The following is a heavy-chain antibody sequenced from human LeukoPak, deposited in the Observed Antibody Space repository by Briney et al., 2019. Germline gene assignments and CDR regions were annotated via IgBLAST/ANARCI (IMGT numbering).Heavy chain of an antibody. D-gene: IGHD2-2*01. CDR3: AHGAMYQLDY. J-gene: IGHJ4*02. V-gene: IGHV3-23*01. CDR1: GFPFSSHG. CDR2: IIGGGGST. Sequence: GSLRLSCAASGFPFSSHGMSWVRQAPGKGLEWVSGIIGGGGSTYYAASVKGRFTISGDNSRNTLFLQMNSLRAEDTAVYYCAHGAMYQLDYWGQGTLVTVSS.